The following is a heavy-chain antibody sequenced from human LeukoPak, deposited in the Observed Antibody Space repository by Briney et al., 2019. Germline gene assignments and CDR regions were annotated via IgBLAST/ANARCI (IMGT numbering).Heavy chain of an antibody. Sequence: PSETLSLTCAVYGGSFSGYYWSWIRQPPGKGLEWIGEINHSGSTNYNPSLRSRVTISVDTSKNQFSLKLSSVTAADTAVYYCARDIGYPDYWGQGTLVTVSS. CDR2: INHSGST. CDR1: GGSFSGYY. CDR3: ARDIGYPDY. V-gene: IGHV4-34*01. J-gene: IGHJ4*02. D-gene: IGHD5-18*01.